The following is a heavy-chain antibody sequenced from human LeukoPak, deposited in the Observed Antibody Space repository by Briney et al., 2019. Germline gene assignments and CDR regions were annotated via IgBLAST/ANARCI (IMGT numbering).Heavy chain of an antibody. CDR2: ISSSSSYI. V-gene: IGHV3-21*01. D-gene: IGHD3-10*02. CDR3: AELGITMIGGV. J-gene: IGHJ6*04. CDR1: GFTFSSYS. Sequence: PGGSLRLSCAASGFTFSSYSMNWVRQAPGKGLEWVSSISSSSSYIYYADSVRGRFTISRDNAKNSLYLQMNSLRAEDTAVYYCAELGITMIGGVWGKGTTVTISS.